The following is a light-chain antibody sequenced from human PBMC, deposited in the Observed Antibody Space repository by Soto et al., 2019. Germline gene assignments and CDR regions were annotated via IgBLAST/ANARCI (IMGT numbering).Light chain of an antibody. CDR3: GTWDSSLSAHYV. CDR1: SSNMGNNY. J-gene: IGLJ1*01. CDR2: ENN. Sequence: QSVLTQPPSVSAAPGQKVTISCSGSSSNMGNNYVSWYQQLPGTAPKLLIYENNKRPSGIPDRFSGSKSGTSATLGITGLQTGDEADYYCGTWDSSLSAHYVFGTGTKLTVL. V-gene: IGLV1-51*02.